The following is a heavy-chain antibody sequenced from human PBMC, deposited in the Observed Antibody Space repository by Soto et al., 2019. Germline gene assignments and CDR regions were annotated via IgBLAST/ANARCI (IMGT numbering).Heavy chain of an antibody. CDR2: ISYDGSKK. CDR1: GFTFSSYG. Sequence: QVQLVESGGGVVQPGRSLRLSCAASGFTFSSYGMHWVRQAPGKGLEWVAVISYDGSKKYYADSVKGRFTISRDNSKNTLYLQMNSLRAEDTAVYYCAKDAYRNRYYCYSRPTPILFPHWGQGTLGTVSS. D-gene: IGHD3-22*01. V-gene: IGHV3-30*18. J-gene: IGHJ1*01. CDR3: AKDAYRNRYYCYSRPTPILFPH.